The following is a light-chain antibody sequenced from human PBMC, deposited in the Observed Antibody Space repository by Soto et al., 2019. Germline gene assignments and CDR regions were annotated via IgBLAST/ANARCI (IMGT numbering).Light chain of an antibody. CDR1: SSDVGDYEH. Sequence: QSVLTQPPSVSGSPGQSVTISCTVTSSDVGDYEHVSWYQLAPSTAPKLLISDVINRPSGVPDRFSGSKSGNTPSLTISGLQAEDEADYYCGLFTSSATWVFGGGTKLTVL. CDR3: GLFTSSATWV. V-gene: IGLV2-18*01. J-gene: IGLJ3*02. CDR2: DVI.